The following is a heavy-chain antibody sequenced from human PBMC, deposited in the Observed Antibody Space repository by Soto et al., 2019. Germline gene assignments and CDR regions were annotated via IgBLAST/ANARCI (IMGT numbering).Heavy chain of an antibody. D-gene: IGHD2-2*01. CDR3: TRLHTYACDY. CDR2: IRSKANSYAT. V-gene: IGHV3-73*01. Sequence: GGSLRPSCAASGFTFSGSAIHWVRQASGKGLEWVGRIRSKANSYATAYAASVKGRFTISRDDSKNTAYLQMNSLKTEDTAVYYCTRLHTYACDYWGQGTLVTVSS. J-gene: IGHJ4*02. CDR1: GFTFSGSA.